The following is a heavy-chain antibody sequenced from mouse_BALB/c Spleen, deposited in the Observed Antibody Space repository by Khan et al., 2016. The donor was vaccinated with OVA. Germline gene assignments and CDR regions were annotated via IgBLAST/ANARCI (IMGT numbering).Heavy chain of an antibody. CDR1: EYTFTDYG. J-gene: IGHJ3*01. CDR3: TSSGDAAWFAY. V-gene: IGHV1-77*01. Sequence: VQLQESGPELVKPGASVKMSCKASEYTFTDYGISWVNQRPGQGLEWIGEIYPGSGRTYYNESFKDKATLTADKSSNTAYMQLSSLTSEDSAVXFRTSSGDAAWFAYWGQGTLVTVSA. CDR2: IYPGSGRT.